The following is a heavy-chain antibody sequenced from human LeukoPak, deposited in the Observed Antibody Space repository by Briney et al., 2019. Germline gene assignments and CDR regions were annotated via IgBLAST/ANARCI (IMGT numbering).Heavy chain of an antibody. CDR2: ISSSSSYI. CDR1: GFTFSSDS. Sequence: PGGSLRLSCAASGFTFSSDSMNWVRQAPGKGLEWVSSISSSSSYIYYADSVKGRFTISRDNAKNSLDLQMNSLRAEDTAVYYCASIWEPQGGFDPWGQGTLVTVSS. V-gene: IGHV3-21*01. CDR3: ASIWEPQGGFDP. D-gene: IGHD1-26*01. J-gene: IGHJ5*02.